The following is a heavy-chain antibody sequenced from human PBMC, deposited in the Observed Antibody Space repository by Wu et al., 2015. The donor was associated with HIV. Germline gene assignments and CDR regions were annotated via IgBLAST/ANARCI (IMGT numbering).Heavy chain of an antibody. J-gene: IGHJ3*02. Sequence: QVQLVQSGAEVKKPGASVKVSCKASGYTLTTSDLHWVRQASGQGLEWMGWINPSTSHTTYAQNFQGRVTMTRNISINTAYMELNSLRSEDTAVYYCARPTDGYNSVAFDIWGQGTMVTVSS. CDR3: ARPTDGYNSVAFDI. V-gene: IGHV1-8*01. CDR1: GYTLTTSD. CDR2: INPSTSHT. D-gene: IGHD5-24*01.